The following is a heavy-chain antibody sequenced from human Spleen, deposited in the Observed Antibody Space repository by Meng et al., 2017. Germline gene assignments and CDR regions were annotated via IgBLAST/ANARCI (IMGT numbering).Heavy chain of an antibody. Sequence: QFQLGQSGSEVKNPVASVKVSCKVSGYTLTELSMHWVRQAPGKGLEWMGWISVYNGNTNHAQRFQGRVTMTTDTSTSTAYMELRTLRSDDTAVYYCARDRGGLPDYWGQGTLVTVSS. CDR3: ARDRGGLPDY. J-gene: IGHJ4*02. V-gene: IGHV1-18*01. CDR1: GYTLTELS. CDR2: ISVYNGNT. D-gene: IGHD2-15*01.